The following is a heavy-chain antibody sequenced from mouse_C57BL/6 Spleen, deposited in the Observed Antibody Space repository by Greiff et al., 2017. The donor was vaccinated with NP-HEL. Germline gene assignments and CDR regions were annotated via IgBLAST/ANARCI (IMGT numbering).Heavy chain of an antibody. CDR1: GFNIKDYY. CDR2: IDPEDGET. CDR3: ASLYYGSSYGDYYAMDY. V-gene: IGHV14-2*01. J-gene: IGHJ4*01. Sequence: DVKLVESGAELVKPGASVKLSCTASGFNIKDYYMHWVKQRTEQGLEWIGRIDPEDGETKYAPKFQGKATITADTSSNTAYLQLSSLTSEDTAVYYCASLYYGSSYGDYYAMDYWGQGTSVTVSS. D-gene: IGHD1-1*01.